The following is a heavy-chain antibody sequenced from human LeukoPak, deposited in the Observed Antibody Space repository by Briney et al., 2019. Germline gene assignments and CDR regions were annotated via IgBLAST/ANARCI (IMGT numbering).Heavy chain of an antibody. D-gene: IGHD6-19*01. V-gene: IGHV3-53*01. CDR2: IYSGASI. CDR1: GFTVSSNY. J-gene: IGHJ3*02. CDR3: AKLRAVDTPPDAFDI. Sequence: GGSLRPSCAASGFTVSSNYMSWVRQAPGEGLEWVSVIYSGASIYYADSVKGRFTVSRDNSKNTLYLQMHSLRAEDTAVYYCAKLRAVDTPPDAFDIWGQGTMVTVSS.